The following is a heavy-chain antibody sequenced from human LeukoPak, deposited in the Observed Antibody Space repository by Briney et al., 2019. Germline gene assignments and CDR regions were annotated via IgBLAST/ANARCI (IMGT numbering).Heavy chain of an antibody. D-gene: IGHD1-26*01. J-gene: IGHJ4*02. CDR3: ARVEDGSYSCIDY. CDR2: ISYDGSNK. Sequence: GGSLRLSCAASGFTFRSYAMHWVRQAPGKGLEWVAVISYDGSNKYYADSVKGRFTISRDNSKNTLYLQMNSLRADDTAVYYCARVEDGSYSCIDYWGQGTLVTVSS. V-gene: IGHV3-30-3*01. CDR1: GFTFRSYA.